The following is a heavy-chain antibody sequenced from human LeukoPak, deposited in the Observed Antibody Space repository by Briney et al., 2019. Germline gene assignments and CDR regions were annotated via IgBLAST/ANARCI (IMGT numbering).Heavy chain of an antibody. CDR3: AKDILAAGLFFDY. J-gene: IGHJ4*02. V-gene: IGHV3-11*01. CDR2: IDMSATTI. D-gene: IGHD6-13*01. CDR1: GFTFSDYY. Sequence: SGGSLRLSCAASGFTFSDYYMGWIRQAPGKGLEWVSYIDMSATTIYYADSVKGRFTISRDNAKNSLFLQMNSLRAEDTAVYYCAKDILAAGLFFDYWGQGALVTVSS.